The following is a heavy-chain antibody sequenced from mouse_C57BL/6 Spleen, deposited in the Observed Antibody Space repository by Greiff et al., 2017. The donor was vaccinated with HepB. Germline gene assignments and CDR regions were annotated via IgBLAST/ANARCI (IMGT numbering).Heavy chain of an antibody. V-gene: IGHV5-17*01. Sequence: EVQRVESGGGLVKPGGSLKLSCAASGFTFSDYGMHWVRQAPEKGLEWVAYISSGSSTIYYADTVKGRFTISRDNAKNTLFLQMTSLRSEDTAMYYCARHYYGSSYAMDYWGQRTSVTVSS. CDR2: ISSGSSTI. D-gene: IGHD1-1*01. J-gene: IGHJ4*01. CDR3: ARHYYGSSYAMDY. CDR1: GFTFSDYG.